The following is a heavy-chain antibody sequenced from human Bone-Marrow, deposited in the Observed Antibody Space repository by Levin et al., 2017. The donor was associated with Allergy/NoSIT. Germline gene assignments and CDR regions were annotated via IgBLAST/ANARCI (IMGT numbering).Heavy chain of an antibody. Sequence: ASVKVSCKASGYTFTSYGISWVRQAPGQGLEWMGWISAYNGNTNYAQKLQGRVTMTTDTSTSTAYMELRSLRSDDTAVYYCAREDSGYAPGYGMDVWGQGTTVTVSS. CDR1: GYTFTSYG. J-gene: IGHJ6*02. CDR3: AREDSGYAPGYGMDV. V-gene: IGHV1-18*01. CDR2: ISAYNGNT. D-gene: IGHD5-12*01.